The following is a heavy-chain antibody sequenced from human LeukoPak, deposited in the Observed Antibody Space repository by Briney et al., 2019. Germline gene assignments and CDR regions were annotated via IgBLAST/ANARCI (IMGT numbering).Heavy chain of an antibody. V-gene: IGHV3-23*01. CDR3: AKDYSGWDEIY. CDR2: ISGSGGST. Sequence: GGSLRLSCAASGFTFSSYAMTWVRQAPGKGLEWVSTISGSGGSTYYADSVKGRFTISRDNSKNTLYLQMNSLGADDTAVYYCAKDYSGWDEIYWGQGTLVTVSS. J-gene: IGHJ4*02. CDR1: GFTFSSYA. D-gene: IGHD6-19*01.